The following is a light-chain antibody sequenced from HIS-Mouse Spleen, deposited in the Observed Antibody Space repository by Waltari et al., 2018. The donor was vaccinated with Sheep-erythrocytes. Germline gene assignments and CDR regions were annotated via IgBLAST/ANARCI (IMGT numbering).Light chain of an antibody. CDR2: SNN. CDR3: QAWDSSTAV. Sequence: QSVLTQPPSASGTPGQRLPISCSGSSSNIGSNTVNWYQQLPGTAPKLLIYSNNQRPSGVPDRFSGSNSGNTATLTISGTQAMDEADYYCQAWDSSTAVFGGGTKLTVL. CDR1: SSNIGSNT. V-gene: IGLV1-44*01. J-gene: IGLJ2*01.